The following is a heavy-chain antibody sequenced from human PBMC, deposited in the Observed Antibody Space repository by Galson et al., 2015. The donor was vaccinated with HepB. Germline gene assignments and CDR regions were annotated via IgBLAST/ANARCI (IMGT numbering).Heavy chain of an antibody. CDR3: ARDSRLSSSPHDDAFDI. CDR1: GYTFTNYG. CDR2: ISAYNGKT. J-gene: IGHJ3*02. D-gene: IGHD6-6*01. Sequence: SVKVSCKASGYTFTNYGIGWVRQAPGQGLEWMGWISAYNGKTNYAQRFQDRVTMTTDTSRSTAYMELRSLRSDDTAVYYCARDSRLSSSPHDDAFDIWGQGTMVTVSS. V-gene: IGHV1-18*01.